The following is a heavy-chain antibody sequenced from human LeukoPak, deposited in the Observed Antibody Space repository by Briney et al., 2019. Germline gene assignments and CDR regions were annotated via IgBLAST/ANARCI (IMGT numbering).Heavy chain of an antibody. Sequence: GGSLRLSCAASGFTISSYALSWVRQAPGQGLEWVSAISGSGGSTYYADSVKGRFTISRDNSKNTLYLQKNSLRAEDTAVYYCAKEAVDTAMARFYYWGQGTLVTVSS. V-gene: IGHV3-23*01. CDR1: GFTISSYA. D-gene: IGHD5-18*01. CDR2: ISGSGGST. J-gene: IGHJ4*02. CDR3: AKEAVDTAMARFYY.